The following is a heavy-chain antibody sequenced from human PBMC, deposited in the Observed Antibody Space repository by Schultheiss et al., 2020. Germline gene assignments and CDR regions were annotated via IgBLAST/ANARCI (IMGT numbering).Heavy chain of an antibody. CDR2: IYYSGST. Sequence: SQTLSLTCAVYGGSFSGYYWSWIRQPPGKGLEWIGYIYYSGSTYYNPSLKSRVTISVDTSKNQFSLQLTSVMAADTAVYYCATDRGITGTTLGWFDSWGQGILVTVSS. V-gene: IGHV4-59*01. CDR1: GGSFSGYY. J-gene: IGHJ5*01. D-gene: IGHD1-20*01. CDR3: ATDRGITGTTLGWFDS.